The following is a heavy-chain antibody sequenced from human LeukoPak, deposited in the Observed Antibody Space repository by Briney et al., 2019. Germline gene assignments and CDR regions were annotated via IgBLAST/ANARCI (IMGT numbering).Heavy chain of an antibody. V-gene: IGHV3-15*01. J-gene: IGHJ5*02. CDR2: IKSKKDGGTT. CDR1: GFTFSDAW. Sequence: AGGSLRLSCAASGFTFSDAWMSWVRQTPGKGLEWVGRIKSKKDGGTTDYAAHVKGRFTVSRDDSKNTLSLQMSSLKIEDTALYYCTSTHYDISTGYYHPPDHWGHGTLVTVSS. D-gene: IGHD3-9*01. CDR3: TSTHYDISTGYYHPPDH.